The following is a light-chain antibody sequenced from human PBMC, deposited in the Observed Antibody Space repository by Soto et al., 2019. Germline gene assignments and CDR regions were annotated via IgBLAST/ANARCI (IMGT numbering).Light chain of an antibody. J-gene: IGKJ1*01. CDR3: QQYHDSWT. CDR1: QSVSSN. V-gene: IGKV3-15*01. CDR2: GAS. Sequence: EIVMTQSPATLSVSPGESATLSCWASQSVSSNLAWYQQKPGQAPRLLIFGASARATDFPARFSGSGSGTEFTLTISSLQSEDSAVYFCQQYHDSWTFGQGTKVEIK.